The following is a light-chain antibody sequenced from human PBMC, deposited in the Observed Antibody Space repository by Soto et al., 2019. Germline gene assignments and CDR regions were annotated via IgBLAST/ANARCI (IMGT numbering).Light chain of an antibody. CDR1: QSVSSN. J-gene: IGKJ1*01. Sequence: EIVMTQSPGTLSVSPGERSTLSCRASQSVSSNLAWYQQKPGQPPRLLIYDASTRATGIPARISGSGSGTEFTLTISSLQSEDFAVYYCQQYNNWRTFGQGTKVDNK. CDR3: QQYNNWRT. V-gene: IGKV3-15*01. CDR2: DAS.